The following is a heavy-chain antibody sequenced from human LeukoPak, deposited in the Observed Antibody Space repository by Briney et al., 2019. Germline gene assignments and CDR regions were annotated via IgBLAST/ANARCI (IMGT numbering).Heavy chain of an antibody. CDR3: ARKLGSGRYFDY. CDR1: GGSISSSNYY. Sequence: SETLSLTRTVSGGSISSSNYYWGWIRQPPGKGLEWIGSIYYAGNIYYNPSLQSRVTIAVDTSKNQFSLKLGSVAAADTGVYYCARKLGSGRYFDYWGQGTLVTVSS. V-gene: IGHV4-39*01. CDR2: IYYAGNI. D-gene: IGHD2-15*01. J-gene: IGHJ4*02.